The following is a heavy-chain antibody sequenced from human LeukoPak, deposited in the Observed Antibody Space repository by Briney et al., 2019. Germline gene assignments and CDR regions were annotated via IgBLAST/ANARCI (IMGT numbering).Heavy chain of an antibody. CDR1: GFTFSTYD. CDR3: AKDRRAGSYDY. Sequence: GGTLRLSCATSGFTFSTYDINWVRQAPGKGLEWVSAISGSDATTYYADSVKGRFTISRDSSKNTVFLQMNNLRAEDTAVYYCAKDRRAGSYDYWGQGTLVTVSS. D-gene: IGHD3-10*01. CDR2: ISGSDATT. V-gene: IGHV3-23*01. J-gene: IGHJ4*02.